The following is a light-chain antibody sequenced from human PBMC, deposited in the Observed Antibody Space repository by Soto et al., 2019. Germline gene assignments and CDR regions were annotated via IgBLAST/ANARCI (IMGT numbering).Light chain of an antibody. CDR1: QSVSSY. Sequence: EILLTQSPATLSLSPGERATLSCRASQSVSSYLAWDQQKPVQAPRLLMYDVSNRATGIPASFSGSGSGTDFLLTITRIAADDFAYYYCQQRSSCPWTFGQGTKLEIK. V-gene: IGKV3-11*01. J-gene: IGKJ1*01. CDR3: QQRSSCPWT. CDR2: DVS.